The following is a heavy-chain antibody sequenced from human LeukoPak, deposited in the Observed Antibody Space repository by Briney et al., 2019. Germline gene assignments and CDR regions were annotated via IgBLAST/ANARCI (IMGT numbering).Heavy chain of an antibody. J-gene: IGHJ4*02. CDR2: ISYDGSNK. D-gene: IGHD1-26*01. V-gene: IGHV3-30-3*01. CDR3: ARDEELLDY. CDR1: GFTCSSYA. Sequence: GRSLRLSGAASGFTCSSYAMHWVRQAPGKGLEWVAVISYDGSNKYYADSVKGRFTISRDNSKNTLYLQMNSLRAEDTAVYYCARDEELLDYWGQGTLVTVSS.